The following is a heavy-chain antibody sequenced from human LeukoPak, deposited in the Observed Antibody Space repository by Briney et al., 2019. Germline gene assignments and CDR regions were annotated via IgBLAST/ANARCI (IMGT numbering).Heavy chain of an antibody. D-gene: IGHD4-17*01. Sequence: GGSLRLSCAASGFTFSDYAMTWVRQAPGKGLEWVSGISEGVGNTYYADSVKGRFTISRDHSKNTLYLQMNSLRAEDTALYYCAKREKGTTGRFFDYWGQGTLVTVSS. J-gene: IGHJ4*02. CDR1: GFTFSDYA. CDR3: AKREKGTTGRFFDY. CDR2: ISEGVGNT. V-gene: IGHV3-23*01.